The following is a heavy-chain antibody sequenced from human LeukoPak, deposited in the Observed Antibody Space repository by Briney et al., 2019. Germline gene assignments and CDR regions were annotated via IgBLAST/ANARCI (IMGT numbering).Heavy chain of an antibody. V-gene: IGHV3-23*01. Sequence: ETLSLTCAVYGGSFSGYYWSWIRQPPGKGLEWLSGVSPPGGGTYYADSVKGRFTISRDDSKNTLSLQMNSLRVEDTAVYYCARDLAWGAFDYWGQGTLVTVSS. D-gene: IGHD7-27*01. CDR1: GGSFSGYY. J-gene: IGHJ4*02. CDR3: ARDLAWGAFDY. CDR2: VSPPGGGT.